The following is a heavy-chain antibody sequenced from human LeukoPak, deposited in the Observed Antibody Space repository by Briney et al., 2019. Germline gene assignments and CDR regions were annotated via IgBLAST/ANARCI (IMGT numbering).Heavy chain of an antibody. CDR1: GFSLSTYS. Sequence: PRGSLRLSCAPSGFSLSTYSMNWVRQAPGKGLEWVSSISSSSSYIYYADSVKGRFTISRDNAKNTLYLQMNRLTVEDTAVYYCGRGMRDYYGLDYWGQGFLVTVSS. J-gene: IGHJ4*02. CDR2: ISSSSSYI. V-gene: IGHV3-21*01. CDR3: GRGMRDYYGLDY. D-gene: IGHD3-10*01.